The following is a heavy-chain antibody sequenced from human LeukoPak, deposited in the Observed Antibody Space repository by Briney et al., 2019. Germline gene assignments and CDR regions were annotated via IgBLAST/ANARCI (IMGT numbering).Heavy chain of an antibody. V-gene: IGHV3-53*01. J-gene: IGHJ4*02. Sequence: GGSLRLSCAASGFTFSSSAMSWVRQAPGKGLEWVSVIYSGGSTYYADSVKGRFTISRDNSKNTLYLQMNSLRAEDTAVYYCARGGYSYGSYYFDYWGQGTLVTVSS. CDR2: IYSGGST. CDR1: GFTFSSSA. CDR3: ARGGYSYGSYYFDY. D-gene: IGHD5-18*01.